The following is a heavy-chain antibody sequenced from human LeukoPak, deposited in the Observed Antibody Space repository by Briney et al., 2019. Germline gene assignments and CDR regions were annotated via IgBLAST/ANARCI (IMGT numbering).Heavy chain of an antibody. D-gene: IGHD5-18*01. CDR2: INPDGTKK. V-gene: IGHV3-7*01. Sequence: GGSLRLSCAASGFTFTSYWMTWVRQAPGKGLEWVAYINPDGTKKTYVDSVKGRFTISRDNAENSLHLQMNSLRVEDTAVYYCASQPAVVDLDCWGQGTLVTVSS. CDR3: ASQPAVVDLDC. J-gene: IGHJ4*02. CDR1: GFTFTSYW.